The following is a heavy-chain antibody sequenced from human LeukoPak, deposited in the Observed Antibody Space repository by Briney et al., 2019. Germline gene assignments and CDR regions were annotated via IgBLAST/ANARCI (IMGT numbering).Heavy chain of an antibody. D-gene: IGHD3-22*01. Sequence: SETLSLTCTVSGGSISSSSYYWGWIHQPPGKGLEWIGSIYYSGSTYYNPSLKSRVTISVDTSKNQFSLKLSSVTAADTAVYYCARDPYDSSGYYFDYWGQGTLVTVSS. V-gene: IGHV4-39*07. CDR1: GGSISSSSYY. CDR3: ARDPYDSSGYYFDY. J-gene: IGHJ4*02. CDR2: IYYSGST.